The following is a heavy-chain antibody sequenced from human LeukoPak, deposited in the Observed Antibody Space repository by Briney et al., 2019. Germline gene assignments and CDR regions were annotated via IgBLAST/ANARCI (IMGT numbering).Heavy chain of an antibody. CDR3: ARDNTRAAGQPFDY. Sequence: GGSLRLSCAASGFTFSSYSMNWVRQAPGKGLEWVSFISSNSDYTYYADSVKGRFTISRDNAKNSLSLQMNSLRAEDAAVYYCARDNTRAAGQPFDYWGQGTLVTVSS. D-gene: IGHD6-13*01. J-gene: IGHJ4*02. CDR2: ISSNSDYT. CDR1: GFTFSSYS. V-gene: IGHV3-21*06.